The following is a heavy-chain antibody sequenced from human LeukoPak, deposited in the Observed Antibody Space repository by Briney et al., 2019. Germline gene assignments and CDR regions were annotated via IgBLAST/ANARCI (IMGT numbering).Heavy chain of an antibody. Sequence: SETLSLTCTVSGGSISSSSYYWGWIRQPPGTGLEWIGSIYYSGSTYYNPSLKSRVTISVDTSKSQFSLKLSSVTAADTAVYYCARRGYCSGGSCYSRWFDPWGQGTLVTVSS. V-gene: IGHV4-39*01. CDR1: GGSISSSSYY. D-gene: IGHD2-15*01. J-gene: IGHJ5*02. CDR3: ARRGYCSGGSCYSRWFDP. CDR2: IYYSGST.